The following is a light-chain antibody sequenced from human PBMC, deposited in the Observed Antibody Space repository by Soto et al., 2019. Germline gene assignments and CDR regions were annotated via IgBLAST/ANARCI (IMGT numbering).Light chain of an antibody. CDR2: DAS. CDR3: QQRASWPLLT. V-gene: IGKV3-11*01. Sequence: DIVLTQSPATLSLSPGERASLSCRASQSVSKSLAWYQQKPGQPPRLLIYDASTRATGIPARFTGSGSGTDFPLSISSLEPKDFAVYYCQQRASWPLLTFGGGTKVEIK. CDR1: QSVSKS. J-gene: IGKJ4*01.